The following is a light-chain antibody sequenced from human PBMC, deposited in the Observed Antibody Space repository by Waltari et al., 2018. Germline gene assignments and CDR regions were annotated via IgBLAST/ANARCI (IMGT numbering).Light chain of an antibody. CDR2: MTS. V-gene: IGKV1-5*03. Sequence: DIQMTQSPSTLSASVGDRVTITCRASQNIGRWLAWYQQKPGKAPKLLIYMTSKLETGVPLRFSGSGSGTDFTLTISSLQPDDFATYYCQQYNSYPFTFGPGTKVDIK. CDR1: QNIGRW. CDR3: QQYNSYPFT. J-gene: IGKJ3*01.